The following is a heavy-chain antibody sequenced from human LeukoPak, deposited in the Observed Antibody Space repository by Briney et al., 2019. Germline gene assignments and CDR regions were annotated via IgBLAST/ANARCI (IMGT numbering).Heavy chain of an antibody. D-gene: IGHD2-15*01. CDR2: IYYSVST. CDR1: GGSLSSDDYY. Sequence: SETLSLTCTVSGGSLSSDDYYWSWIRLHPGMGLEWIGYIYYSVSTYSIPSLKSRVSLSLDTSKHQFSLKLTSVTAPDTAVYYSTRDVPRSAGYTANWGPRTPVTASS. V-gene: IGHV4-31*03. CDR3: TRDVPRSAGYTAN. J-gene: IGHJ4*02.